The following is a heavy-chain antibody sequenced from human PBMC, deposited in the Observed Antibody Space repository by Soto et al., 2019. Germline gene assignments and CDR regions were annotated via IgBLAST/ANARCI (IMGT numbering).Heavy chain of an antibody. J-gene: IGHJ4*02. CDR2: IKEDGSEK. D-gene: IGHD5-18*01. CDR1: GFTFSSYW. V-gene: IGHV3-7*03. Sequence: EVQLVESGGGLVQPGGSLRLSCAASGFTFSSYWMHWVRQAPEKGLEWVANIKEDGSEKYYVDSVKGRFTISRDNAKNSLYLQMDSLRAEDTAVYYCARGYGAGDYWGQGTLVTVSS. CDR3: ARGYGAGDY.